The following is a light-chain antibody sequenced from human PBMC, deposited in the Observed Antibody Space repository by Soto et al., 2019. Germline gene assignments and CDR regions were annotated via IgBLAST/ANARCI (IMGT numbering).Light chain of an antibody. CDR2: GAS. J-gene: IGKJ5*01. Sequence: EIVITQSPATLSVSPGEGATLSFRASQSVSSKLAWYQQKPGQAPRLLIYGASTRATGIPARFSGSGSGTEFTLIISSLEPEDFAVYYCQQRSNWPPITFGQGTRLEIK. V-gene: IGKV3-15*01. CDR3: QQRSNWPPIT. CDR1: QSVSSK.